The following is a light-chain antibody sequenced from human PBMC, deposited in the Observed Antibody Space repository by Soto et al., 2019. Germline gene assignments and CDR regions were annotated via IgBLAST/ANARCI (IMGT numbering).Light chain of an antibody. V-gene: IGLV1-44*01. CDR1: SSNIESNT. CDR3: LAWDDSLNGNL. Sequence: LTQPPSASGTPGQRVTISCSGSSSNIESNTVYWYQQLPGMAPRLLIHTNDRRPSGVPDRFSGSKSGTSASLAISGLQSEDEADYYCLAWDDSLNGNLFGTGTKVTVL. CDR2: TND. J-gene: IGLJ1*01.